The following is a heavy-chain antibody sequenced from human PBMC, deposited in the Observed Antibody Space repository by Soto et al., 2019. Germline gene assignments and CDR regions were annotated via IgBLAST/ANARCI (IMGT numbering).Heavy chain of an antibody. Sequence: GGSLRLSCAASGFTFRNYGMHWVRQAPGKGLEWVAVISYDGGDKYYADSVKGRFTISRDNSKNTLYLQMNSLRGEDTAVYYCAKGEVQHYYYGMDVWGQGTTVTVSS. CDR2: ISYDGGDK. CDR1: GFTFRNYG. D-gene: IGHD1-26*01. J-gene: IGHJ6*02. CDR3: AKGEVQHYYYGMDV. V-gene: IGHV3-30*18.